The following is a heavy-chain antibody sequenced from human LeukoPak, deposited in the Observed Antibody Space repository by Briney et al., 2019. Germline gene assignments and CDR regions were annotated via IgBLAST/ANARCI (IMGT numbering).Heavy chain of an antibody. V-gene: IGHV3-30*02. CDR3: AKDNTLKRYSSSSFYYYYYMDV. J-gene: IGHJ6*03. Sequence: GGSLRLSCAASGFTFSSYGMHWVRQAPGKGLEWVAFIRYDGSNKYYADSVKGRFTISRDNSKNTLYLQMNSLRAEDTAVYYCAKDNTLKRYSSSSFYYYYYMDVWGKGTTVTVSS. CDR1: GFTFSSYG. D-gene: IGHD6-6*01. CDR2: IRYDGSNK.